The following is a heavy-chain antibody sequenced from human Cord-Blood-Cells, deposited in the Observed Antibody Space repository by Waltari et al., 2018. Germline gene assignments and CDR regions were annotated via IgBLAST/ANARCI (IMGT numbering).Heavy chain of an antibody. V-gene: IGHV2-5*02. Sequence: QITLKETGPTLVKPTQTLTLTCTFSGFSLSTSGVGVGWIRQPPGKALEWLALIYWDDDKRYSPSLKSRLTITKDTSKNQVVLTMTNMDPVDTATYYCAHRRVGWATYYFDYWGQGTLVTVSS. CDR2: IYWDDDK. CDR3: AHRRVGWATYYFDY. D-gene: IGHD6-19*01. CDR1: GFSLSTSGVG. J-gene: IGHJ4*02.